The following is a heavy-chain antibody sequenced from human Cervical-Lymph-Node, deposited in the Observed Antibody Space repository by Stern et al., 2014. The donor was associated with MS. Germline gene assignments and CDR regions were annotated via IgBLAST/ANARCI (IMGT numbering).Heavy chain of an antibody. J-gene: IGHJ4*02. CDR2: MNPNRGHT. Sequence: VQLVESGAEVKKPGASVKVSCKASGYTFTSYDINWVRQATGQGPEWMGWMNPNRGHTGYAQKFQGRVTMTRNTSISTVYMELSSLRSDDTAVYYCARGYYDSSGPAGFDSWGRGTLVTVSS. CDR3: ARGYYDSSGPAGFDS. CDR1: GYTFTSYD. V-gene: IGHV1-8*01. D-gene: IGHD3-22*01.